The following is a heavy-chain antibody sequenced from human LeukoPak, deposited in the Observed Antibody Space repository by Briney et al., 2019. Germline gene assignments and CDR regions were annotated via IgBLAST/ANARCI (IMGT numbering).Heavy chain of an antibody. J-gene: IGHJ3*02. CDR3: ARSGPYCSSTSCYASAFDI. V-gene: IGHV1-2*02. CDR1: GYTFIPYY. Sequence: AAVKVSCKASGYTFIPYYIHWVRQAPGQGLEWMGWINPNRGATNYAQKFQGRVAMTRDTSLSTVYMELSRLESDDTAVYYCARSGPYCSSTSCYASAFDIWGQGTMVTVSS. D-gene: IGHD2-2*01. CDR2: INPNRGAT.